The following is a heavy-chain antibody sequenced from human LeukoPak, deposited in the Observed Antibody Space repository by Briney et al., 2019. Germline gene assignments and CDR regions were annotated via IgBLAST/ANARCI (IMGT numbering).Heavy chain of an antibody. Sequence: SETLSLTCTVSGGSISSYYWSWIRQPPGKGLEWIGYIYYSGSTNYNPSLKSRVTISVDTSENQFSLKLSSVTAADTAVYYCARHLFPTTGVDAFDIWGQGTMVTVSS. CDR3: ARHLFPTTGVDAFDI. V-gene: IGHV4-59*08. D-gene: IGHD2-2*01. J-gene: IGHJ3*02. CDR1: GGSISSYY. CDR2: IYYSGST.